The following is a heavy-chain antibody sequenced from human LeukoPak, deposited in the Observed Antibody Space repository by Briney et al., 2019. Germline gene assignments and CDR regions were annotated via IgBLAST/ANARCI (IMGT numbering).Heavy chain of an antibody. CDR1: GFTFSSYW. D-gene: IGHD6-13*01. CDR3: ARDMAAAVLDYYYYGMDV. Sequence: PGGSLRLSCAASGFTFSSYWMSWVRQAPGKGLEWVADIKQDGSEKYYVDSVKGRFTISRDNAKNSLYLQVNSLRAEDTAVYYCARDMAAAVLDYYYYGMDVWGQGTTATVSS. J-gene: IGHJ6*02. CDR2: IKQDGSEK. V-gene: IGHV3-7*01.